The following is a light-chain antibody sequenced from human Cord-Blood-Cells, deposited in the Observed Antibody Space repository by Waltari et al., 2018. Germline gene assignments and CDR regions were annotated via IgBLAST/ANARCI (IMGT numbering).Light chain of an antibody. CDR2: KDS. CDR1: VLAKKY. J-gene: IGLJ3*02. CDR3: YSAADNNWV. V-gene: IGLV3-27*01. Sequence: SYELTQPSSVSVSPGQTARITCSGDVLAKKYARWFQQKPGQAPVLVIYKDSERPSGIPERFSGSISGTTVTLTISWAQVEDEADYYCYSAADNNWVFGGGTKLTVL.